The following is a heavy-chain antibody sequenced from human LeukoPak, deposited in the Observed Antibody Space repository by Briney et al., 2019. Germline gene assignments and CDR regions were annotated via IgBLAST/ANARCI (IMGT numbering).Heavy chain of an antibody. D-gene: IGHD1-14*01. Sequence: GGSLRLSCAASRFTFSSYSMNWVRQAPGKGLEWVSSISSSGSYIYYADSVKGRFTISRDNAKNSLYLQMNSLRAEDTAVYYCARIPSRISWFDPWGQGTLVTVSS. CDR1: RFTFSSYS. CDR2: ISSSGSYI. V-gene: IGHV3-21*01. CDR3: ARIPSRISWFDP. J-gene: IGHJ5*02.